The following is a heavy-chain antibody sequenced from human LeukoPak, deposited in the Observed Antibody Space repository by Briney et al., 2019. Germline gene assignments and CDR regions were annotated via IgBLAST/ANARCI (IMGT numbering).Heavy chain of an antibody. V-gene: IGHV4-34*01. CDR2: INHSGST. CDR1: GGSFSGYY. J-gene: IGHJ4*02. CDR3: ARGFHYYGSGSYHFDY. Sequence: SETPSLTCAVYGGSFSGYYWSWIRQPPGKGLEWIGEINHSGSTNYNPSLKSRVTISVDTSKNQFSLKLSSVTAADTAVYYCARGFHYYGSGSYHFDYWGQGTLVTVSS. D-gene: IGHD3-10*01.